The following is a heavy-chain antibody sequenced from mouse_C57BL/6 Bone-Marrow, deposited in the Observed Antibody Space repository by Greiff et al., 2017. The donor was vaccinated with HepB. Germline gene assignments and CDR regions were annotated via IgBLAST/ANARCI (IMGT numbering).Heavy chain of an antibody. D-gene: IGHD1-1*01. Sequence: EVKVEESGGGLVQPGGSLKLSCAASGFTFSDYYMYWVRQTPEKRLEWVAYISNGGGSTYYPDTVKGRFTISRDNAKNTLYLQMSRLKSEDTAMYYCARHRDYGSSYWYFDVWGTGTTVTVSS. CDR2: ISNGGGST. V-gene: IGHV5-12*01. CDR3: ARHRDYGSSYWYFDV. CDR1: GFTFSDYY. J-gene: IGHJ1*03.